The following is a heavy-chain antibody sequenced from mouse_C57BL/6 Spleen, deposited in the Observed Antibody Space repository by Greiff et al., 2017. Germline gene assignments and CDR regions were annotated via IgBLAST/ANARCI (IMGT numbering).Heavy chain of an antibody. Sequence: QVHLKQPGAELVRPGPSVKLSCKASGYTFTSYWMDWVKQRPGQGLEWIGNIYPSDSETHYNQKFKDKATLTVDKSSSTAYMQLSSLTSEDSAVYYCARRKDDYDSDAMEYWGQGTSVTVSS. CDR3: ARRKDDYDSDAMEY. CDR2: IYPSDSET. J-gene: IGHJ4*01. D-gene: IGHD1-1*01. CDR1: GYTFTSYW. V-gene: IGHV1-61*01.